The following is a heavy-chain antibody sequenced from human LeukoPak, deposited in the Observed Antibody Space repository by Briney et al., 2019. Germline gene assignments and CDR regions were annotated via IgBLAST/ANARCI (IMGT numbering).Heavy chain of an antibody. CDR2: ISYDGSNK. CDR3: ARDSVVVVAATLDY. D-gene: IGHD2-15*01. V-gene: IGHV3-30*04. Sequence: GRSLRLSCAASGFTFSSYAMHWVRQAPGKGLEWVAVISYDGSNKYYADSVKGRFTISRDNSKNTLYLQMNSLRAEDTAVYYCARDSVVVVAATLDYWGQGTLVTVSS. J-gene: IGHJ4*02. CDR1: GFTFSSYA.